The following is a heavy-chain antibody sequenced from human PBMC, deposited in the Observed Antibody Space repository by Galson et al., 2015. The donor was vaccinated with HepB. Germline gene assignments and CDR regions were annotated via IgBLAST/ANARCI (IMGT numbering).Heavy chain of an antibody. CDR3: ARPVYSSGWYLDY. Sequence: QSGAEVKKPGDSLKISSKGSGYRFTTYWIGWVRQMPGKGLEWMGIIYPGDSDTRYSPSFQGQVTMSADKSISTAYLQWSSLKASDTAMYYCARPVYSSGWYLDYWGQGTLVTVSS. CDR1: GYRFTTYW. CDR2: IYPGDSDT. V-gene: IGHV5-51*01. J-gene: IGHJ4*02. D-gene: IGHD6-19*01.